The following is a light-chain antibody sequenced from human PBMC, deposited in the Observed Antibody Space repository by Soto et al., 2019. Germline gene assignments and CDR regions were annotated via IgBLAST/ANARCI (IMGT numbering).Light chain of an antibody. CDR3: QQYMSSVT. CDR2: GAS. V-gene: IGKV3-20*01. CDR1: QSVDTTF. J-gene: IGKJ1*01. Sequence: EIVLTQSPGSLSLSPGQRATLSCRASQSVDTTFFAWYQKKPGQAPRLLIQGASKRATGIPDRFSGSGSGTDFTLIISRLEPEDFAVYYCQQYMSSVTFGQGTKVEFK.